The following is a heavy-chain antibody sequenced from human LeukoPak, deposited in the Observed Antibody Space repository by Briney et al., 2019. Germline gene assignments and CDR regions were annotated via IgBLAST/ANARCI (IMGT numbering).Heavy chain of an antibody. CDR1: GGSISSYY. Sequence: SETLSLTCTVSGGSISSYYWSWIRQPPGKGLEWIGSIYYSGSTYYNPSLKSRVTISVDTSKNQFSLKLSSVTAADTAVYYCASLSGSYSPHYFDYWGQGTLVTVSS. CDR3: ASLSGSYSPHYFDY. V-gene: IGHV4-59*05. CDR2: IYYSGST. D-gene: IGHD1-26*01. J-gene: IGHJ4*02.